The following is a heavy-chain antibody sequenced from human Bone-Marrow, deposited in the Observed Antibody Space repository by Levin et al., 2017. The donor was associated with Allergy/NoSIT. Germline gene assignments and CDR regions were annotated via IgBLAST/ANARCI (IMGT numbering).Heavy chain of an antibody. CDR2: ISGSGGST. D-gene: IGHD4-17*01. V-gene: IGHV3-23*01. CDR1: GFTFSSYA. CDR3: AKDYFVTTVTEDVLDYFDY. J-gene: IGHJ4*02. Sequence: GESLKISCAASGFTFSSYAMSWVRQAPGKGLEWVSAISGSGGSTYYADSVKGRFTISRDNSKNTLYLQMNSLRAEDTAVYYCAKDYFVTTVTEDVLDYFDYWGQGTLVTVSS.